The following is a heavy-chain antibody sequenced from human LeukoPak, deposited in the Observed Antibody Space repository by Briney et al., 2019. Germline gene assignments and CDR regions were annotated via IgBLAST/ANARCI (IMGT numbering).Heavy chain of an antibody. V-gene: IGHV4-38-2*02. CDR3: ARVGVTRDSHYYYYMDV. CDR2: IYHSGST. J-gene: IGHJ6*03. D-gene: IGHD1-26*01. CDR1: GYSISSGYC. Sequence: SETLSLTCTVSGYSISSGYCWGWIRQPPGKGLEWIGSIYHSGSTYYNPSLKSRVTISVDTSKNQFSLKLSSVTAADTAVYYCARVGVTRDSHYYYYMDVWGKGTTVTVSS.